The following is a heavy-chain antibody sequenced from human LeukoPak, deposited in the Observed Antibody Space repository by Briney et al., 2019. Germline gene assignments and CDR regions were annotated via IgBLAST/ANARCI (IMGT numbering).Heavy chain of an antibody. CDR1: GFTFSDYY. D-gene: IGHD6-13*01. CDR3: ARDLMGIAYRGAFYY. V-gene: IGHV3-11*01. J-gene: IGHJ4*02. Sequence: GGSLRLSCAASGFTFSDYYMISSNGSTIYYADSVKGRFTISRDNAKNSLYLQMNSLRAEDTAVYYCARDLMGIAYRGAFYYWGQGTLVTVSS. CDR2: SSNGSTI.